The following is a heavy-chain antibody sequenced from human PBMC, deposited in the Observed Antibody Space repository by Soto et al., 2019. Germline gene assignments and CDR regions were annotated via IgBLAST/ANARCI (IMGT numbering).Heavy chain of an antibody. CDR1: GFTFSSYN. CDR2: ISSSTSYI. J-gene: IGHJ4*02. CDR3: ARRLYYYDSSGYHFFDY. V-gene: IGHV3-21*01. D-gene: IGHD3-22*01. Sequence: GGSLRLSCAASGFTFSSYNMNWVRQAPGKGLEWVSSISSSTSYIYYADSVKGRFTISRDNAKNSLYLQMNSLRAEDTAVYYCARRLYYYDSSGYHFFDYWGQGTLVTVSS.